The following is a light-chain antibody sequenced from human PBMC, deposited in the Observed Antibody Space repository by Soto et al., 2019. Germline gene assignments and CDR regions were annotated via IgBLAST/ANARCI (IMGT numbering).Light chain of an antibody. CDR2: NAS. V-gene: IGKV3-11*01. CDR3: QQRSNWPGT. Sequence: EIVLTQSPATLSLSPGERATLSCRASQSIDSYLAWYQQKPGQAPRLLIYNASNRATGIPARFSGSGSGTDCTLTISSLEPEDFAVYYGQQRSNWPGTFGQGTKLEIK. J-gene: IGKJ2*01. CDR1: QSIDSY.